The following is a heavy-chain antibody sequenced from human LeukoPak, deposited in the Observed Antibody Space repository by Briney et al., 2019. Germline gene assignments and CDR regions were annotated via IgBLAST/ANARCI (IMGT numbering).Heavy chain of an antibody. J-gene: IGHJ5*01. CDR1: GFTFDDYA. CDR3: ARDVHSIAVYWFDS. V-gene: IGHV3-9*01. Sequence: GGSLRLSCAASGFTFDDYAMHWVRQDPGKGLEWVASISWNSGTIVYAASVKGRFTISRDKASNSLYLQMNSLRPKDTALYYCARDVHSIAVYWFDSWGQGTLVSVSS. D-gene: IGHD6-19*01. CDR2: ISWNSGTI.